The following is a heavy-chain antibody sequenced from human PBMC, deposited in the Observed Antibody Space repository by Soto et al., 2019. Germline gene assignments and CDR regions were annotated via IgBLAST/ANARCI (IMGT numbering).Heavy chain of an antibody. CDR3: ARGVGSGSYYNQYHWFDP. J-gene: IGHJ5*02. D-gene: IGHD3-10*01. V-gene: IGHV1-18*01. CDR2: ISAYNGNT. CDR1: GYTFTNYG. Sequence: ASVKVSCKASGYTFTNYGISWVRQAPGQGLEWMGWISAYNGNTKYAQKLQGRVTMTTDTSTSTAYMELRSLRSDDTAVYYCARGVGSGSYYNQYHWFDPWGQGTLVTVSS.